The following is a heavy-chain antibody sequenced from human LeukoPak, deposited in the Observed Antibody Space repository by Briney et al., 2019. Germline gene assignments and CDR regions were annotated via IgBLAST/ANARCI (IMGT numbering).Heavy chain of an antibody. V-gene: IGHV4-61*02. J-gene: IGHJ5*02. CDR3: AAEYDILTGYYDP. D-gene: IGHD3-9*01. CDR2: IYTSGST. CDR1: GGSISNSSYY. Sequence: SETLSLTCTVSGGSISNSSYYWSWIRQPAGKGLEWIGRIYTSGSTNYNPSLKSRVTMSVDTSKNQFSLKLSSVTAADTAVYYCAAEYDILTGYYDPWGQGTLVTVSS.